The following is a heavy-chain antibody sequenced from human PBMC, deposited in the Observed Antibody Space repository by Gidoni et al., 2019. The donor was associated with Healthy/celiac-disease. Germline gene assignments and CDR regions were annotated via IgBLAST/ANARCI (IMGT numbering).Heavy chain of an antibody. D-gene: IGHD1-26*01. CDR3: ARESGSSFPRPKEFDY. J-gene: IGHJ4*02. CDR2: INSDGSST. Sequence: EVLLVESGGGLVQPGGSRRLSCPPSGFTFSRHWMQWVRQAPGKGLVWVSRINSDGSSTSYADSVKGRFTISRDNAKNTLYLQMNSLRAEDTAVYYCARESGSSFPRPKEFDYWGQGTLVTVSS. CDR1: GFTFSRHW. V-gene: IGHV3-74*01.